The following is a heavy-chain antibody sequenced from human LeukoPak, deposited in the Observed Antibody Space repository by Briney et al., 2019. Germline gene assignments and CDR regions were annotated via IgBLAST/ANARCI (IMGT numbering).Heavy chain of an antibody. V-gene: IGHV3-15*01. CDR2: IKSKTDGGTT. CDR3: TSSYYDFWSGYLPFDY. CDR1: GFTFSNAW. Sequence: PGGSLRLSCAASGFTFSNAWMSWVRQAPGKGLEWVGRIKSKTDGGTTDYAAAVKGRFNSSRDETKKKLYQQMDSRKNEEKAVYYCTSSYYDFWSGYLPFDYWGQGTLVTVSS. D-gene: IGHD3-3*01. J-gene: IGHJ4*02.